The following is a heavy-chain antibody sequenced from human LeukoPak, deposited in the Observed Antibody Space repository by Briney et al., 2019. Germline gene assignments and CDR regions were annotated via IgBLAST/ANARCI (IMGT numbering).Heavy chain of an antibody. CDR1: GFTFSSYA. D-gene: IGHD4-17*01. CDR3: AKDIHGDYGDPHVAFDI. J-gene: IGHJ3*02. V-gene: IGHV3-30*04. Sequence: GGSLRLSCAASGFTFSSYAMHWVRQAPGKGLEWVAVISYDGSNKYYADSVKGRFTISRDNSKNTLYLQMNSLRAEDTAVYYCAKDIHGDYGDPHVAFDIWGQGTMVTVSS. CDR2: ISYDGSNK.